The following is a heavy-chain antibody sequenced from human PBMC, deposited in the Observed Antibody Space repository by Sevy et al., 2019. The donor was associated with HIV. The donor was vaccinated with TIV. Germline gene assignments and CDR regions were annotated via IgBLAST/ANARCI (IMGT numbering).Heavy chain of an antibody. V-gene: IGHV3-11*01. D-gene: IGHD2-2*02. CDR1: GFTFSDYY. CDR2: ISSSGSTI. Sequence: GGSLRLSCAASGFTFSDYYMSWIRQAPGKGLEWVSYISSSGSTIYYAASVKGRFTISRDNAKNSLYLQMNSLRAEDTAVYYCARFRGYQLLYGGWFDPWGQGTLVTVSS. CDR3: ARFRGYQLLYGGWFDP. J-gene: IGHJ5*02.